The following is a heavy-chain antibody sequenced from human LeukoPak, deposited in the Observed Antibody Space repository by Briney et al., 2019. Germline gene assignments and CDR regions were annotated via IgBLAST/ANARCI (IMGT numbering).Heavy chain of an antibody. J-gene: IGHJ6*03. CDR1: GGTLSSYT. CDR2: IIPILGIA. V-gene: IGHV1-69*04. Sequence: SVKVSCKASGGTLSSYTISWVRQAPGQGLEWMGRIIPILGIANYAQKFQGRVTITADKSTSTAYVELSSLRSADTAVYYCARDDGYYYYYYMDVWGKGTTVTVSS. CDR3: ARDDGYYYYYYMDV.